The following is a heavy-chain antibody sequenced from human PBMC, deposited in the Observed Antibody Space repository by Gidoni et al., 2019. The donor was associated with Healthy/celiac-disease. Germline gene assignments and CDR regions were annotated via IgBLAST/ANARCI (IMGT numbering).Heavy chain of an antibody. Sequence: QVQLQESGPGLVKPSQTLSLTCTVSGGSISSGSYYWSWIRQPAGKGLEWIGRIYTSGSTNYNPSLKSRVTISVDTSKNQFSLKLSSVTAADTAVYYCARERQPYCSGGSCLNWFDPWGQGTLVTVSS. J-gene: IGHJ5*02. CDR1: GGSISSGSYY. D-gene: IGHD2-15*01. CDR2: IYTSGST. V-gene: IGHV4-61*02. CDR3: ARERQPYCSGGSCLNWFDP.